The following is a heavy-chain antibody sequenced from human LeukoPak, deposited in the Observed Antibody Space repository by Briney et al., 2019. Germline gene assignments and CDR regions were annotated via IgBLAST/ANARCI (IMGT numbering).Heavy chain of an antibody. D-gene: IGHD3-10*01. Sequence: PSGTLSLTCDVSGASISNGNWWSWVRQPPGKGLEWIGEVFHSGPTNYNPSLKNRVTMSVDKSKNHFSLKMTSMTAADTAVYYCAREGSVSGDAFGIWGQGTLVTVSS. CDR1: GASISNGNW. CDR3: AREGSVSGDAFGI. V-gene: IGHV4-4*02. CDR2: VFHSGPT. J-gene: IGHJ3*02.